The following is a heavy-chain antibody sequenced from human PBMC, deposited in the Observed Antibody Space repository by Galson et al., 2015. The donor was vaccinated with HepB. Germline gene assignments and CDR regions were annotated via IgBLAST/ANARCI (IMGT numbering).Heavy chain of an antibody. J-gene: IGHJ4*02. CDR2: LSGDSTYI. D-gene: IGHD3-16*01. CDR1: GYSLSNYW. V-gene: IGHV3-21*01. Sequence: LRLSCAGSGYSLSNYWINWVRQSPGKGLEWVSSLSGDSTYIYHADSVRGRFTISRDNAKKSLYLQMNRLRADDTAVYYCTRGGVFQKEDDYWGQGTLVTVSS. CDR3: TRGGVFQKEDDY.